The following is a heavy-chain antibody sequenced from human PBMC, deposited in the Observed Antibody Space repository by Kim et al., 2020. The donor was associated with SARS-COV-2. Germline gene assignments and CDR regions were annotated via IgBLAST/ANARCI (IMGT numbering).Heavy chain of an antibody. Sequence: SQTLSLTCAISGDSVSSNSGDWNWIRQSPSRGLEWLGRTLYRSKWYNDYAGSVKSRITINPDTSKNQFSLQLLSVTPEDTAVYYCARAWDLWGQGTLVIV. CDR1: GDSVSSNSGD. J-gene: IGHJ1*01. CDR2: TLYRSKWYN. D-gene: IGHD1-26*01. V-gene: IGHV6-1*01. CDR3: ARAWDL.